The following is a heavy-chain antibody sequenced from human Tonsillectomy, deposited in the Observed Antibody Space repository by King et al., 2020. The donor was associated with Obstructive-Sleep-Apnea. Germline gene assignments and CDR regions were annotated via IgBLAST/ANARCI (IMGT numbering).Heavy chain of an antibody. Sequence: QLVQSGGGVVQPGRSLRLSCAASGFTFSSYAMHWVRQAPGKGLEWVAVISYDGSNKYYADSVKGRFTISRDNSKNTLYLQMNSLRAEDTAVYYCARDMGDIVVVVAATPPYYYGMDVWGQGTTVTVSS. J-gene: IGHJ6*02. CDR2: ISYDGSNK. CDR3: ARDMGDIVVVVAATPPYYYGMDV. CDR1: GFTFSSYA. D-gene: IGHD2-15*01. V-gene: IGHV3-30-3*01.